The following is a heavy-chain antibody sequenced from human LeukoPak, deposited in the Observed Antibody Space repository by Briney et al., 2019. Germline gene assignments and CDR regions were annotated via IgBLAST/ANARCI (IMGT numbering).Heavy chain of an antibody. CDR1: GFTFTNYA. CDR3: AKDLSGDYNFDC. J-gene: IGHJ4*02. Sequence: PGGSLRLSCAASGFTFTNYAMTWVRLAPGKGLEWISTISGSDDSTYYADSVKGRFTISRDNSKNTLYLQMNSLRAEDTAVYYCAKDLSGDYNFDCWGQGTLVTVSS. V-gene: IGHV3-23*01. CDR2: ISGSDDST. D-gene: IGHD4-17*01.